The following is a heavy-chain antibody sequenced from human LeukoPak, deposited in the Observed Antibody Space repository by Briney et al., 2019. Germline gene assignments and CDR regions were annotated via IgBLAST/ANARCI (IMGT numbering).Heavy chain of an antibody. CDR2: ISAYNGNT. D-gene: IGHD1-20*01. CDR1: GYTFTSYG. Sequence: ASVNVSCKASGYTFTSYGISWVRQAPGQGLEWMGWISAYNGNTNYAQKLQGRVTMTTDTSTSTAYMELRSLRSDDTAVYYCARDMESLVTGTTDDFDYWGQGTLVTVSS. V-gene: IGHV1-18*01. J-gene: IGHJ4*02. CDR3: ARDMESLVTGTTDDFDY.